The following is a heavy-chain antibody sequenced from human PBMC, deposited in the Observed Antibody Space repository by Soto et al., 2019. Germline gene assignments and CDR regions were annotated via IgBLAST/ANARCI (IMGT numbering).Heavy chain of an antibody. CDR2: IIPIFGTA. J-gene: IGHJ5*02. Sequence: SVKVSCKASGGTVCIYAITGVRQAPRQRLEWMGGIIPIFGTANYAQKFQGRVTITADESTSTAYMELSSLRSEDTAVYYCARGHLSNSGWPDNWFDPWGQGTLVTVSS. CDR3: ARGHLSNSGWPDNWFDP. D-gene: IGHD5-12*01. CDR1: GGTVCIYA. V-gene: IGHV1-69*13.